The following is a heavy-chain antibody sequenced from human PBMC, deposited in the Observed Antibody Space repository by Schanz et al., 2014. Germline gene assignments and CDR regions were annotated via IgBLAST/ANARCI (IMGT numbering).Heavy chain of an antibody. CDR2: VSRSTPDI. CDR3: AKGRFGELSAFDI. CDR1: GFNFGSHG. V-gene: IGHV3-48*01. D-gene: IGHD3-10*01. Sequence: EVQLAESGGGLVQPGGSLRLSCAASGFNFGSHGMHWVRQAPGKGLEWVSYVSRSTPDIYYADSVKGRFTMSRDNAKNSLYLQMNGLRAEDTAVYYCAKGRFGELSAFDIWGHGTMVTVSS. J-gene: IGHJ3*02.